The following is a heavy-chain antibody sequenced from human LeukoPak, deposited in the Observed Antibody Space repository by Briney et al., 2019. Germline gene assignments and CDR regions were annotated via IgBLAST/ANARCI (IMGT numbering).Heavy chain of an antibody. CDR3: AKDNRPSYYGSGSYYTNWFDP. CDR1: GFTFDDYA. D-gene: IGHD3-10*01. V-gene: IGHV3-9*01. Sequence: PGRSLRPSCAASGFTFDDYAMHWVRQAPGKGLEWVSGISWNSGSVGYADSVKGRFTISRDNAKNSLYLQMNSLRAEDTALYYCAKDNRPSYYGSGSYYTNWFDPWGQGTLVTVSS. CDR2: ISWNSGSV. J-gene: IGHJ5*02.